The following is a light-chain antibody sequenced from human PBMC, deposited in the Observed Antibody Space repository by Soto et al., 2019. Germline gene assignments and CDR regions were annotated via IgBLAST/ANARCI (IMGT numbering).Light chain of an antibody. CDR3: ETWDSNTWV. Sequence: QPVLTQSSSASASLGSSVKLTCTLSSGQSSYIIAWHQQQPGKAPRYLMKLEGSGGYNKGSGVPDRFSGSSSGADRYLTISNLQSEDEADYYCETWDSNTWVFGGGTQLTVL. CDR1: SGQSSYI. CDR2: LEGSGGY. V-gene: IGLV4-60*03. J-gene: IGLJ3*02.